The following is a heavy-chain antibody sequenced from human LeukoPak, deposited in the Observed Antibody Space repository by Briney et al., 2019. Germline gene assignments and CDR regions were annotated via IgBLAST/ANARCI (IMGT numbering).Heavy chain of an antibody. D-gene: IGHD6-19*01. CDR2: IYYSGST. CDR1: GGSISSSSYY. V-gene: IGHV4-39*01. CDR3: VYSSGWYYFDY. J-gene: IGHJ4*02. Sequence: PSETLSLTCTVSGGSISSSSYYWGWIRQPPGKGLEWIGSIYYSGSTYYNLSLKSRVTISVDTSKNQFSLKLSSVTAADTAVYYCVYSSGWYYFDYWGQGTLVTVSS.